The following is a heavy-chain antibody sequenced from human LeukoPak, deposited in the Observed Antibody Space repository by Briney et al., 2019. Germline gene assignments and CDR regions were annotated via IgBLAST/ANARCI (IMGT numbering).Heavy chain of an antibody. CDR2: ISGSGGSK. V-gene: IGHV3-48*03. Sequence: PGRSLRLSCAASGFTFSSYGMHWVRQAPGKGLEWVSYISGSGGSKYYADSVKGRFTISRDNAKNSLYLQMNSLRAEDTAVYYCARGRIYFDYWGQGALVTVSS. D-gene: IGHD2-15*01. CDR3: ARGRIYFDY. J-gene: IGHJ4*02. CDR1: GFTFSSYG.